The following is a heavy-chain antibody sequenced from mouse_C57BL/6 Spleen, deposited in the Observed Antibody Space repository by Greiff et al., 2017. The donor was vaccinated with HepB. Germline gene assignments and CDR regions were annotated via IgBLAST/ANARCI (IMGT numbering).Heavy chain of an antibody. V-gene: IGHV1-76*01. J-gene: IGHJ4*01. Sequence: VQLQQSGAELVRPGASVKLSCKASGYTFTDYYINWVKQRPGQGLEWIARIYPGSGNTYYNEKFKGKATLTAEKSSSTAYMQLSSLTSEDSAVYFCGSSYDYYAMDYWGQGTSVTVSS. CDR1: GYTFTDYY. CDR3: GSSYDYYAMDY. D-gene: IGHD1-1*01. CDR2: IYPGSGNT.